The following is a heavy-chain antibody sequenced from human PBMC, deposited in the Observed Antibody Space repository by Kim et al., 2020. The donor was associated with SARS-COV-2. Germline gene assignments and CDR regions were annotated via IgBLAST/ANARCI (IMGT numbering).Heavy chain of an antibody. CDR3: ARDGDWNMNAFDI. J-gene: IGHJ3*02. Sequence: NPTHKMRVTISVDTSRNQCSLKLSSVTAADKAVYYCARDGDWNMNAFDIWGQGTMVTVSS. D-gene: IGHD1-1*01. V-gene: IGHV4-59*01.